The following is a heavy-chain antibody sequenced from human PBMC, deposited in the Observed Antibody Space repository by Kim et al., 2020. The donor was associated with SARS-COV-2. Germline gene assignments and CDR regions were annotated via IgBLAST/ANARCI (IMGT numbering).Heavy chain of an antibody. V-gene: IGHV1-24*01. CDR3: ATQADPSVAFDI. Sequence: NQAQKFQGRVTMTGDTSTDTAYMELSSLRSEDTAVYYCATQADPSVAFDIWGQGTMVTVSS. J-gene: IGHJ3*02.